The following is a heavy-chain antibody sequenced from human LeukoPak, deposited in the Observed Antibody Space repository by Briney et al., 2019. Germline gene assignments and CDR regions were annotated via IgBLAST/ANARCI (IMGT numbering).Heavy chain of an antibody. CDR2: ISGSGGST. D-gene: IGHD3-16*01. J-gene: IGHJ4*02. CDR3: AKCLWATDALDY. Sequence: GGSLRLSCAASGFTFSTYAMNWVRQAPGKGLEWVSAISGSGGSTYYADSVKGRFTISRDNSKNTLYLQMNSLRAEDTAVYYCAKCLWATDALDYWGQGTLVTVSS. CDR1: GFTFSTYA. V-gene: IGHV3-23*01.